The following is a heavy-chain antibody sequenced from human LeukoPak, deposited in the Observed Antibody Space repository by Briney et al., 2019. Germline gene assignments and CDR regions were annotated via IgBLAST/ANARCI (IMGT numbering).Heavy chain of an antibody. J-gene: IGHJ4*02. D-gene: IGHD3-16*01. V-gene: IGHV4-34*01. CDR1: GGSFSGYY. Sequence: PSETLSLTCAVYGGSFSGYYWSWIRQPPGKGLEWIGEINHSGSTNYNPSLKSRVTISVDTSKYQFSLKLSSVTAADTAVYYCAREPPLGGFDYWGQGTLVTVSS. CDR2: INHSGST. CDR3: AREPPLGGFDY.